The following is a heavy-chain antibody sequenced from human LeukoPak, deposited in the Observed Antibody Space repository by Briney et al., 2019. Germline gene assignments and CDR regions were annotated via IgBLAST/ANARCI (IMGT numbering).Heavy chain of an antibody. D-gene: IGHD4-17*01. CDR3: AAASSHDYGDVLLDY. CDR2: IVVGSGNT. J-gene: IGHJ4*02. Sequence: SVKVSCKASGFTFTSSAMQWVRQARGQRLEWIGWIVVGSGNTNYAQKFQERVTITRDMSTSTAYMELSSLRSEDTAVYYCAAASSHDYGDVLLDYWGQGTLVTVSS. V-gene: IGHV1-58*02. CDR1: GFTFTSSA.